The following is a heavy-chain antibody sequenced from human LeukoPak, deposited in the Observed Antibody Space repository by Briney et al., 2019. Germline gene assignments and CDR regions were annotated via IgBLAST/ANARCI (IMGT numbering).Heavy chain of an antibody. J-gene: IGHJ4*02. CDR3: AKSQFFDY. Sequence: PGGSLRLSCAASGFTLSSYTMNWVRQAPGKGLGWVSAISVGVGGTSYGDSVRGRFTISRDSSKNTLYLQMNSLRVDDTAVYYCAKSQFFDYWGQGTLVTVAS. CDR1: GFTLSSYT. CDR2: ISVGVGGT. V-gene: IGHV3-23*01. D-gene: IGHD5-24*01.